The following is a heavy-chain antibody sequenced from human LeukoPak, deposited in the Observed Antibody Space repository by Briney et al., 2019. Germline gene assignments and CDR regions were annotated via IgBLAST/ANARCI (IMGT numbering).Heavy chain of an antibody. CDR2: TYYSGST. J-gene: IGHJ4*02. CDR1: GGSISSYY. Sequence: SETLSLTCTASGGSISSYYWSWIRQPPGKGLEWVGYTYYSGSTNYNPSLKSRVTISVDTSKNQFSLKLSSVTAADTAVYYCARANPAGQQLGFDYWGQGTLVTVSS. D-gene: IGHD6-13*01. CDR3: ARANPAGQQLGFDY. V-gene: IGHV4-59*01.